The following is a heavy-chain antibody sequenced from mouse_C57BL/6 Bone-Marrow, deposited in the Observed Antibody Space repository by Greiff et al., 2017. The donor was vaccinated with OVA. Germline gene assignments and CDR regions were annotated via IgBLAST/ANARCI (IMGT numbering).Heavy chain of an antibody. CDR3: TSVLLY. J-gene: IGHJ3*01. Sequence: VQLKESGAELVRPGASVKLSCTASGFNIKDDYMHWVKQRPEQGLEWIGWIDPENGDTEYASKFQGKATITADTSSNTAYLQLSSLTSEDTAVYYCTSVLLYWGQGTLSLSLQ. V-gene: IGHV14-4*01. CDR2: IDPENGDT. CDR1: GFNIKDDY.